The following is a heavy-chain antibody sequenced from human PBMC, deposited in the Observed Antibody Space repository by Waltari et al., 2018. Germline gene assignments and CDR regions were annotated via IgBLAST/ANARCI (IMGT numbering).Heavy chain of an antibody. D-gene: IGHD3-10*01. CDR3: ARDRGDYYGSGSYWDY. CDR1: GSTFTGYY. CDR2: INPHSGGT. V-gene: IGHV1-2*02. J-gene: IGHJ4*02. Sequence: QVQLVQSGAEEKKPGASVKVSCTASGSTFTGYYLHWVRQAPGQGLECMGWINPHSGGTVYAQKFQGSVTMTRDTSITTAYMELSSLRSDDTAVYYCARDRGDYYGSGSYWDYWGQGALVTVSS.